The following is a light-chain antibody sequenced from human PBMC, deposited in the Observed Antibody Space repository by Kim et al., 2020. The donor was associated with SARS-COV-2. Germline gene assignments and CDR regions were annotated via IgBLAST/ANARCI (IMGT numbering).Light chain of an antibody. J-gene: IGLJ3*02. CDR2: LESSGSY. Sequence: SVKLTCTLRSGHSSYIIAWHQQQPGKAPRYLMKLESSGSYNKGSGVPARFSGSSSGADRYLTISNLQSEDEADYYCETWDTNTRVFGGGTQLTVL. V-gene: IGLV4-60*03. CDR1: SGHSSYI. CDR3: ETWDTNTRV.